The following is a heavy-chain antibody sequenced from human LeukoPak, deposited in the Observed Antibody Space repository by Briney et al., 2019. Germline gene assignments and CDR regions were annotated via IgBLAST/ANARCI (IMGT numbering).Heavy chain of an antibody. D-gene: IGHD6-13*01. Sequence: ASVKVSCKASGGTFSSYAISWVRQAPGQGLEWMGGIIPIFGTTNYAQKFQGRLTMTKDISTSTAYMELRSLGSDDTAVYFCARASASLTGIAALGFDLWGQGTLVTVSS. J-gene: IGHJ4*02. V-gene: IGHV1-69*05. CDR1: GGTFSSYA. CDR3: ARASASLTGIAALGFDL. CDR2: IIPIFGTT.